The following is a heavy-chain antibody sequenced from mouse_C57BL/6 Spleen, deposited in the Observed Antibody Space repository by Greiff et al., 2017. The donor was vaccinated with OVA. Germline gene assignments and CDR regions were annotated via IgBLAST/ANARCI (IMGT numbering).Heavy chain of an antibody. CDR1: GYTFTDYY. Sequence: VQLQQSGAELVRPGASVKLSCKASGYTFTDYYINWVKQRPGQGLEWIARIYPGSGNTYYNEKFKGKATLTAEKSSSTAYMQLSSLTSEDSAVYFCARVDWDWYFDVWGTGTTVTVSS. V-gene: IGHV1-76*01. J-gene: IGHJ1*03. CDR2: IYPGSGNT. CDR3: ARVDWDWYFDV. D-gene: IGHD4-1*01.